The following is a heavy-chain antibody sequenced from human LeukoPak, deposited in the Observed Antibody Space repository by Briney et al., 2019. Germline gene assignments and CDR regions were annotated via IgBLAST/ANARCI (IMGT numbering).Heavy chain of an antibody. CDR1: GGSIRGYY. Sequence: SETLSLTCTVSGGSIRGYYWSWIRQPPGKGLEWIGYIFSSGSTNYNPSLKSRVTISEDTSVNQFSLKLSSVTAADTAVYYCARHYYDRSDSYSFDYWGQGTLVTVSS. D-gene: IGHD3-22*01. CDR2: IFSSGST. J-gene: IGHJ4*02. CDR3: ARHYYDRSDSYSFDY. V-gene: IGHV4-59*08.